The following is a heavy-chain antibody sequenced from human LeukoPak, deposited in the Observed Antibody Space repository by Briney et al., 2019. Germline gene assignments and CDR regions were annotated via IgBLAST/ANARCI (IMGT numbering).Heavy chain of an antibody. J-gene: IGHJ4*02. V-gene: IGHV1-46*01. CDR3: ARDRRQLVQDERFDY. D-gene: IGHD6-6*01. Sequence: GASVKVSCKASGYTFTSYYMHWVRQAPGQGLEWMGIINPSGGSTSYAQKFQGRVTMTRDTSTSTVYMELSSLRSEDTAVYYCARDRRQLVQDERFDYWGQGTLVTVSS. CDR2: INPSGGST. CDR1: GYTFTSYY.